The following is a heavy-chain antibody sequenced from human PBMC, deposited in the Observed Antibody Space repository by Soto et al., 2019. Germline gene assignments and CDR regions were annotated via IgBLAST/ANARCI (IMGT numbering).Heavy chain of an antibody. D-gene: IGHD3-22*01. V-gene: IGHV3-49*03. CDR2: IINKAYGRTT. Sequence: PGGCRRLSGTASGFNFLDYAMSWFRQCPRKGLEGVGLIINKAYGRTTEYAASVKHRFTISRDDSKSIAELQMNSLKTGDIVVYYCTISLSYYYDSRGYYLNWFDPWGQGTLVTVSS. J-gene: IGHJ5*02. CDR3: TISLSYYYDSRGYYLNWFDP. CDR1: GFNFLDYA.